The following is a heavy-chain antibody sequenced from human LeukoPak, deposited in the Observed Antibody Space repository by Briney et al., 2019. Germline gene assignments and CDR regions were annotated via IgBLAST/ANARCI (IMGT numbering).Heavy chain of an antibody. CDR1: GFTVSSHY. V-gene: IGHV3-66*01. CDR3: AREEYSSRRDQDPFDI. Sequence: GGSLRLSCAASGFTVSSHYMNWVRQAPGKGLEWVSVIYSGGSTNYADSVRGRFTISRDNSKDTLYLQMNSLRAEDTAVYYCAREEYSSRRDQDPFDIWGQGTTVTVSS. J-gene: IGHJ3*02. D-gene: IGHD6-13*01. CDR2: IYSGGST.